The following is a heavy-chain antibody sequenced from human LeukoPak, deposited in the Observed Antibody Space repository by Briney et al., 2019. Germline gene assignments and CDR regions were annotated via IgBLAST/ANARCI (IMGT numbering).Heavy chain of an antibody. J-gene: IGHJ4*02. CDR3: VRGAYYATSGIYYNLDY. V-gene: IGHV3-48*04. CDR1: GFTFSTYS. CDR2: ISSGSVVI. D-gene: IGHD3-10*01. Sequence: GGSLRLSCAASGFTFSTYSMNWVRQAPGKGLEWVSYISSGSVVIHYAESLKGRLTMSRDYAKNSLYLQMNTLRAEDTAVYYCVRGAYYATSGIYYNLDYWGPGTLVTVSS.